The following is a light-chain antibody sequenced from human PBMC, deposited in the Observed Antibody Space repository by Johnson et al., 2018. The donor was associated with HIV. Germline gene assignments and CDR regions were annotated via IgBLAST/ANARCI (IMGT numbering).Light chain of an antibody. CDR3: GTWDGSLSVYV. Sequence: QSVLTQPPSVSAAPGQNVTISCSGGSSNVGNHYVSWYQQFPGTAPKLLTYENNKRPSGIPDRFSGSKSCATATLDITGLQTGDEADYYCGTWDGSLSVYVFGTGTKVTVL. V-gene: IGLV1-51*02. CDR1: SSNVGNHY. CDR2: ENN. J-gene: IGLJ1*01.